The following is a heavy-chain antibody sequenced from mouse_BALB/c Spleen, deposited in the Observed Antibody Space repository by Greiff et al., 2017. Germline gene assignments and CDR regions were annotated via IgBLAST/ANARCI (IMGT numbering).Heavy chain of an antibody. D-gene: IGHD2-10*02. V-gene: IGHV3-6*02. CDR2: ISYDGSN. CDR3: ARKEYGNFYWYFDV. Sequence: DVKLQESGPGLVKPSQSLSLTCSVTGYSITSGYYWNWIRQFPGNKLEWMGYISYDGSNNYNPSLKNRISITRDTSKNQFFLKLNSVTTEDTATYYCARKEYGNFYWYFDVWGAGTTVTVSS. CDR1: GYSITSGYY. J-gene: IGHJ1*01.